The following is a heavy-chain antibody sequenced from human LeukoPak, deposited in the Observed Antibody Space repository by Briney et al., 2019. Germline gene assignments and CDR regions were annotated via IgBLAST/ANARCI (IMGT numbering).Heavy chain of an antibody. V-gene: IGHV3-7*01. D-gene: IGHD3-22*01. J-gene: IGHJ4*02. CDR1: GFTFSSYW. CDR3: TKYPDNSGYSDY. CDR2: INQDGSLK. Sequence: GGSLRLSCVTSGFTFSSYWLEWVRQAPGKGLEWVANINQDGSLKNYVDSVKGRFTISRDNAKNSLYLQMSSLRAEDTAVYYCTKYPDNSGYSDYWGQGTLLTVSS.